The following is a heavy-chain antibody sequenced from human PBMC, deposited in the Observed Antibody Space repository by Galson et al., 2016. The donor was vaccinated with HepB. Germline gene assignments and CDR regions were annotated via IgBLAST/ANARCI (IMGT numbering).Heavy chain of an antibody. V-gene: IGHV1-3*01. CDR3: ARYRGLGALDFGMDV. J-gene: IGHJ6*02. D-gene: IGHD1-26*01. Sequence: SVKVSCKASGYTFTSYVMHWLRQAPDQRLEWMGWINAGNGHTKYSQKLQGRVSISSDTSARTAYMELSSLTSEDTAVYYCARYRGLGALDFGMDVWGQGTTVTVSS. CDR1: GYTFTSYV. CDR2: INAGNGHT.